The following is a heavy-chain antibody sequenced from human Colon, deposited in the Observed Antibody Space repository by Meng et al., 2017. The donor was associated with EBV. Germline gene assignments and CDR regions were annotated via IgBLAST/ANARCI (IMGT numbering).Heavy chain of an antibody. V-gene: IGHV4-4*02. J-gene: IGHJ4*02. D-gene: IGHD2-8*01. CDR3: ARLSTTQGWYMIDY. CDR1: GGSITSTNW. Sequence: QVQLQESGPRLVKPSGTLSLTCAVSGGSITSTNWWTWVRQAPGKGLEGIGEIYHSGSTNYNPSLESRVTMSVDKSKNQFSLKLFSVTAADTAVYYCARLSTTQGWYMIDYWGQGTLVTVSS. CDR2: IYHSGST.